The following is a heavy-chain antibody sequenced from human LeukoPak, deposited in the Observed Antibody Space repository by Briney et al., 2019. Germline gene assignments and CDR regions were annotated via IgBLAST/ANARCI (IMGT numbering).Heavy chain of an antibody. D-gene: IGHD6-19*01. CDR3: ATDRRGAVAVSGFDY. Sequence: ASGKVSCKVSGYTFSEVSMQCLRQAPGNGLEWMGTFDPEDGETIYAQKFQGRVTMTEDTSTDTAYMELSSLRSEDTAVYYCATDRRGAVAVSGFDYWGQGTLVTVSS. CDR2: FDPEDGET. J-gene: IGHJ4*02. CDR1: GYTFSEVS. V-gene: IGHV1-24*01.